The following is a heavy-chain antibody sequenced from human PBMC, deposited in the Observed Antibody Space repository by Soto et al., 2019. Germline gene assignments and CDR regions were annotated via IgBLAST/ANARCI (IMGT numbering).Heavy chain of an antibody. Sequence: QVQLQQWGAGLLKPSETLSLTCAVYGGSFSGYYWSWIRLPRGKGLEWIGEIHSSGSTNYNPSLKSRVTISVDTSKNQFSLKLSSVTAAATAVYYCARRGTGVNYFDYWGQGTLVSVSS. CDR2: IHSSGST. CDR1: GGSFSGYY. J-gene: IGHJ4*02. D-gene: IGHD7-27*01. CDR3: ARRGTGVNYFDY. V-gene: IGHV4-34*01.